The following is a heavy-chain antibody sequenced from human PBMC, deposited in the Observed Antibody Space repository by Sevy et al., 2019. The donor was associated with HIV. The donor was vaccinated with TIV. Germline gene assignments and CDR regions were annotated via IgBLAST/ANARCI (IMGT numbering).Heavy chain of an antibody. V-gene: IGHV3-23*01. CDR2: ISGSGTRT. Sequence: GGSLRLSCAVSGFSFDSYGMTWVRQAPGKGLEWVSAISGSGTRTYYADSVKGRFIISRDNSKNTLDLQMNSLRAEDHVKGRFVSSRDNSQSALDLQMERRRAEETAIYDCAKGGGGHYDPDEIAYYFYYYNMDVWGKGTTVTVSS. J-gene: IGHJ6*03. CDR3: VSSRDNSQSALDLQMERRRAEETAIYDCAKGGGGHYDPDEIAYYFYYYNMDV. D-gene: IGHD1-1*01. CDR1: GFSFDSYG.